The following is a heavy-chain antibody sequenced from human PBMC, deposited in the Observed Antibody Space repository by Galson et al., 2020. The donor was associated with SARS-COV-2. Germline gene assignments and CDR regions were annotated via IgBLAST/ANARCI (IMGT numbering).Heavy chain of an antibody. CDR3: ARGSGSAHFDY. Sequence: GESLKISCAASGFTFSSYSMNWVRQAPGKGLEWVSYISSSSTIYYADSVKGRFTISRDNAKNSLYLQMNSLRAEDTAVYYCARGSGSAHFDYWGQGTLVTVSS. CDR1: GFTFSSYS. J-gene: IGHJ4*02. D-gene: IGHD1-26*01. CDR2: ISSSSTI. V-gene: IGHV3-48*04.